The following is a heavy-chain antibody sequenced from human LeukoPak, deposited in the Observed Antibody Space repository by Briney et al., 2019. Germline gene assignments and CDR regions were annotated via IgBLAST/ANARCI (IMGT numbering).Heavy chain of an antibody. CDR3: ARHNGWYDS. V-gene: IGHV3-48*03. J-gene: IGHJ5*01. CDR1: GFTFNSHE. Sequence: QAGGSLRLSCAASGFTFNSHEMHWVRQAPGKGLEWVSYITSSGGITYYADSVKGRFTISRDNAKNSLYLQMNSLRVEDTAVYYCARHNGWYDSWGQGTLVTVSS. D-gene: IGHD2-8*01. CDR2: ITSSGGIT.